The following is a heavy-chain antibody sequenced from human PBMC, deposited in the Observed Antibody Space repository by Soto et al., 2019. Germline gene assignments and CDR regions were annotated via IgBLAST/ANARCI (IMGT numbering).Heavy chain of an antibody. CDR3: SKDAKKYHYYNHGMDV. V-gene: IGHV3-30*18. CDR2: ISYDGSTK. J-gene: IGHJ6*02. Sequence: QVQLVESGGGVVQPGRSLRLSCAASGFTFSIYGMHWVRQAPGKGLEWVALISYDGSTKFYADSVKGRFTISRDNSKSTLNLEMNSLSAEDTALYFCSKDAKKYHYYNHGMDVWGQGTTVTVSS. D-gene: IGHD2-2*01. CDR1: GFTFSIYG.